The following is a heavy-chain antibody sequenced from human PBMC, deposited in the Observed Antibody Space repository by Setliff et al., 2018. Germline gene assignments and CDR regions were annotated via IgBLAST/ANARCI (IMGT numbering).Heavy chain of an antibody. CDR2: IYHKGRT. D-gene: IGHD3-10*01. CDR1: GISISSGHY. CDR3: ARDNRARHYMDV. Sequence: SETLSLTCGVSGISISSGHYWGWIRQPPGKGLEWIATIYHKGRTYYNPSLDSRVTISLDTSKNQFSLNLSSVTAADTAVYYCARDNRARHYMDVWGKGTTVTVSS. J-gene: IGHJ6*03. V-gene: IGHV4-38-2*02.